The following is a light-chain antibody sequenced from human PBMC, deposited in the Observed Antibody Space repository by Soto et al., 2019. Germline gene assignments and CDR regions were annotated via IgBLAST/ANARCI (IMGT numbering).Light chain of an antibody. CDR3: QQLNDYPRA. CDR2: AAS. Sequence: DIQMTQSPSTLSASVGDRVTITCRASQGIGSYLAWYQQKPRKAPKLLIYAASTLQSGVPSRFSGSGSGTDFTLTISSLQPEDFATYYCQQLNDYPRAFGQGTKVDIK. CDR1: QGIGSY. J-gene: IGKJ1*01. V-gene: IGKV1-9*01.